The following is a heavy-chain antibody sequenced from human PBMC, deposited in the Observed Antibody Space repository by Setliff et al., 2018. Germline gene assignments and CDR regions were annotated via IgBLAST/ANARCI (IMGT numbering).Heavy chain of an antibody. J-gene: IGHJ5*02. V-gene: IGHV1-18*01. Sequence: GASVKVSCKASGFTFTDSIVNWVRQAPGQGLEWVGWLSPYNGNTYSAQKFQGRVTLTTDTSTTTAYMALRGLTSGDTAVYYCARDILLVEGVSVTGCWFDPWGQGALVTVSS. CDR1: GFTFTDSI. CDR2: LSPYNGNT. D-gene: IGHD3-9*01. CDR3: ARDILLVEGVSVTGCWFDP.